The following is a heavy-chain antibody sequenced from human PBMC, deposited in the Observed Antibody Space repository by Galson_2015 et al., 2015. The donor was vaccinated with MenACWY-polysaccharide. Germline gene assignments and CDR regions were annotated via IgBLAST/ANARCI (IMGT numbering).Heavy chain of an antibody. CDR2: IYSGGST. D-gene: IGHD5-24*01. V-gene: IGHV3-53*01. CDR3: ARGALDEDGHNHEVFDY. J-gene: IGHJ4*02. CDR1: GFTVSRNY. Sequence: SLRLSCAASGFTVSRNYMSWVRQAPGKGLEWVSIIYSGGSTDGSYTSHADPVKGRFTISRDNAKNTLYLQMNSLRVEDTAVYYCARGALDEDGHNHEVFDYWGQGTLVTVSS.